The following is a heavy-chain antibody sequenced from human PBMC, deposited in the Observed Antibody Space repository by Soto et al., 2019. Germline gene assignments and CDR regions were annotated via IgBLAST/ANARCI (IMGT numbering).Heavy chain of an antibody. CDR1: GYPFSKYG. J-gene: IGHJ5*02. V-gene: IGHV1-18*04. CDR3: ATSYDSGFDP. D-gene: IGHD5-12*01. CDR2: IKPDNGDT. Sequence: QLRLVQSGAEVERPGASVRVSCKAYGYPFSKYGISWIRQAPGQGLEWMGWIKPDNGDTNYAQKFQGRVTMTTDTSSNTAYMELGSLRSDDTAVYYCATSYDSGFDPWGQGTLVSVSS.